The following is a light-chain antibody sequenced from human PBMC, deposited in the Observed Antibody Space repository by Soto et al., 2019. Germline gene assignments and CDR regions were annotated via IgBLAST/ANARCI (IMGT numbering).Light chain of an antibody. CDR3: QQYGSSGT. CDR1: QSVSNNY. CDR2: GAS. Sequence: EIVLTQSPGTLSLSPGERATLSCRASQSVSNNYLAWYQQKPGQAPRLLIYGASNSATGIPDRFSGSGSGTDFTLTISRLEPEDSAVYYCQQYGSSGTFGQGTKVEIK. V-gene: IGKV3-20*01. J-gene: IGKJ1*01.